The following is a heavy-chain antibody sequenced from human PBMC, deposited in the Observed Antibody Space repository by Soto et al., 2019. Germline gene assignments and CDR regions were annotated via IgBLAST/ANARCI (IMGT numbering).Heavy chain of an antibody. D-gene: IGHD6-13*01. J-gene: IGHJ4*02. CDR1: GFIFSTYT. CDR3: AIAKSSSWHNFDY. V-gene: IGHV3-30-3*01. Sequence: QVQLVESGGGVVQPERSLRLSCAASGFIFSTYTMHWVRQAPGKGLEWLTVMSYDGSQKYYADSVKGRLTISRDNSKNTLYLQMTSLRAEDTAVYHCAIAKSSSWHNFDYWGQGTLVTVSS. CDR2: MSYDGSQK.